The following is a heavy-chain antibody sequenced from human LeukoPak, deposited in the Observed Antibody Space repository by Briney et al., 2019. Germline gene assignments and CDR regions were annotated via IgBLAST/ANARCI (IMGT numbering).Heavy chain of an antibody. Sequence: ASVKVSCKASGYTFTGYYMHWVRQAPGRGLEWMGWINPNSGGTNYAQKFQGWVTMTRDTSISTAYMELSRLRSDDTAVYYCATTSSWSEADAFDIWGQGTMVTVSS. V-gene: IGHV1-2*04. CDR3: ATTSSWSEADAFDI. D-gene: IGHD6-13*01. CDR2: INPNSGGT. J-gene: IGHJ3*02. CDR1: GYTFTGYY.